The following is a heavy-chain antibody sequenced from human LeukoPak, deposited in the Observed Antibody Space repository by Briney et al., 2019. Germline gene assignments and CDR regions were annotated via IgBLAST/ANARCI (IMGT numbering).Heavy chain of an antibody. V-gene: IGHV3-30*18. CDR3: AKGDILTGYYIDY. Sequence: GGSLRLSCAASGFTFSSYGMHWVRQAPGKGLEWVAVISYDGSNKYYADSVKGRFTISRDNSKNTLYLQMNSLRAEDTAVYYCAKGDILTGYYIDYWGQGTLVTVSS. CDR1: GFTFSSYG. J-gene: IGHJ4*02. D-gene: IGHD3-9*01. CDR2: ISYDGSNK.